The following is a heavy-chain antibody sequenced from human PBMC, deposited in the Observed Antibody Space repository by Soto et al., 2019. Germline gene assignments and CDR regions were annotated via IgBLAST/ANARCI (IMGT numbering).Heavy chain of an antibody. Sequence: EVQLVESGGGLVQPGESLRLSCEASGFTFAYYWMHWVRPAPGKGLVWVSRIYSDGTSTTYAEAVKGRFTISRDNAKDTLSLQLNRLRAEDTALYYCARGDRGALDPWGQGTAVTLSS. J-gene: IGHJ3*01. D-gene: IGHD1-26*01. CDR1: GFTFAYYW. V-gene: IGHV3-74*01. CDR3: ARGDRGALDP. CDR2: IYSDGTST.